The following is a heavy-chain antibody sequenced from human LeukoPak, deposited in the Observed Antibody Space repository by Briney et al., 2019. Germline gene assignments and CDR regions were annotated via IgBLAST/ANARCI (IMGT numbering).Heavy chain of an antibody. Sequence: SETLSLTCSVSGGSISTYYWSWIRQAPGKGLEWIGYVYYSGSTEYDPSLKSRVTISVDTSKNQFSLKMNSVTAADTAVYYCARGSDFWSGYSFDNWGQGTLVTVTS. J-gene: IGHJ4*02. CDR3: ARGSDFWSGYSFDN. V-gene: IGHV4-59*01. CDR1: GGSISTYY. D-gene: IGHD3-3*01. CDR2: VYYSGST.